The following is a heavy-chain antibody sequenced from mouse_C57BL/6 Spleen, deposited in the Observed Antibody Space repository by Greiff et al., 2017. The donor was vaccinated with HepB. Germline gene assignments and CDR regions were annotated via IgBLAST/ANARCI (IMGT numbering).Heavy chain of an antibody. J-gene: IGHJ3*01. CDR3: AREETGSYGFAY. V-gene: IGHV1-55*01. CDR2: IYPGSGST. CDR1: GYTFTSYW. D-gene: IGHD1-1*02. Sequence: QVQLQQPGAELVKPGASVKMSCKASGYTFTSYWITWVKQRPGQGLEWIGDIYPGSGSTNYNEKFKSKATLTVDTSSSTAYMQLSSLTSEDSAVYYCAREETGSYGFAYWGQGTLVTVSA.